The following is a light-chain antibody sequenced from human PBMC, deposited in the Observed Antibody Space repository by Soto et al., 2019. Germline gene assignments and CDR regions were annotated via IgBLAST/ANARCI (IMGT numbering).Light chain of an antibody. V-gene: IGKV1-39*01. CDR2: AAS. CDR1: QSISTY. J-gene: IGKJ2*01. CDR3: QQCSSPPPYT. Sequence: DIQMTQSPSSLSASVGDTVTIACRASQSISTYLNWYQQKPGKAPRLLIYAASDLQTGVPSRFSGSGSGTDFTLTISSLQPEDFATYYCQQCSSPPPYTFGQGTKLKMK.